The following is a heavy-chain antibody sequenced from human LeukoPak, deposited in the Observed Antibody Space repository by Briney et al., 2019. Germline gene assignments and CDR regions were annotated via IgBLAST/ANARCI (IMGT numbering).Heavy chain of an antibody. CDR1: GGSISSSNW. D-gene: IGHD3-10*01. CDR3: ARGGDGSSYYNESPTYYYYYMDV. Sequence: SGTLSLTCAVSGGSISSSNWWSWVRQPPGKGLEWIGEIYHSGSTNYNPSLKSRVTISVDKSKNQFSLKLSSVTAADTAVYYCARGGDGSSYYNESPTYYYYYMDVWGKGTTVTISS. V-gene: IGHV4-4*02. CDR2: IYHSGST. J-gene: IGHJ6*03.